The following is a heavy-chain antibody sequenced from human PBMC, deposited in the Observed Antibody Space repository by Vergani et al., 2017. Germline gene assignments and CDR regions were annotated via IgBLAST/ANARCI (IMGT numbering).Heavy chain of an antibody. CDR2: INPSGGST. Sequence: QVQLVQSGAEVKKPGASVKVSCKASGYTFTSNYMHWVRQAPGQGLEWMGIINPSGGSTSYAQKFQGRVTMTRDTSISTAYMELSRLRSDDTAVYYCAREGGSYRIDAFDIWGQGTMVTVSS. D-gene: IGHD1-26*01. J-gene: IGHJ3*02. CDR3: AREGGSYRIDAFDI. V-gene: IGHV1-46*01. CDR1: GYTFTSNY.